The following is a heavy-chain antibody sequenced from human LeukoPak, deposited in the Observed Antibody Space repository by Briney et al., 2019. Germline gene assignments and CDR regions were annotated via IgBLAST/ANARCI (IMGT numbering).Heavy chain of an antibody. CDR1: VCSFTSYD. CDR3: ARVAWLGYRTLGY. J-gene: IGHJ4*02. CDR2: MNPNSGNT. Sequence: ASVKVSCKASVCSFTSYDIKWVRQATGQGLEWMGWMNPNSGNTGYAQKFQGRVTITRNTSISTAYMELSSLRSEHTAVYYCARVAWLGYRTLGYWGQGTLVTVTS. D-gene: IGHD6-19*01. V-gene: IGHV1-8*03.